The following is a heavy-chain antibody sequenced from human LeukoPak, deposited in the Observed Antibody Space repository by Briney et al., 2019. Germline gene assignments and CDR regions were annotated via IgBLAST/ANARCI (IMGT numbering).Heavy chain of an antibody. CDR3: ARGLSGSCYSCYYFYMDV. Sequence: SETLSLTCAVYGGSFSGYYWSWIRQPPGKGLEWIGEIDHSGSTNYNPSLKSRVTISVDTSKNQFSLNLTSVTAADTAVYYCARGLSGSCYSCYYFYMDVWDKGTTVTVSS. D-gene: IGHD2-15*01. CDR2: IDHSGST. V-gene: IGHV4-34*01. CDR1: GGSFSGYY. J-gene: IGHJ6*03.